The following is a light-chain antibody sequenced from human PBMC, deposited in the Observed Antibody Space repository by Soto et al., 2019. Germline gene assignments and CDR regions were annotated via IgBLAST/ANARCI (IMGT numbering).Light chain of an antibody. V-gene: IGLV2-14*01. CDR2: EVR. CDR3: SAYTARSTLV. CDR1: MRDVGAYNL. Sequence: QSALTQPASVSGSAGQSITISCSGTMRDVGAYNLVSWYQQHPGTAPKLIIYEVRNRPSGTSSRFSGSRSGNTASLTISGLQSEDEGDYYCSAYTARSTLVFCGGTQLTVL. J-gene: IGLJ3*02.